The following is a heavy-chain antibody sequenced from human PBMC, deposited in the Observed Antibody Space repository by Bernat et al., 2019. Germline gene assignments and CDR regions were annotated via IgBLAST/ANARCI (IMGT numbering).Heavy chain of an antibody. CDR3: ASGIQLHPPGDWFDP. CDR1: GGSISSSNW. D-gene: IGHD5-18*01. Sequence: QVQLQESGPGLVKPSGTLSLTCAVSGGSISSSNWWSWVRQPPGKGLEWIGEIYHSGSTNYNPSLKSRVTISVDKSKNQFSLKMSSVTAADTAVYYCASGIQLHPPGDWFDPWGQGTLVTVSS. J-gene: IGHJ5*02. CDR2: IYHSGST. V-gene: IGHV4-4*02.